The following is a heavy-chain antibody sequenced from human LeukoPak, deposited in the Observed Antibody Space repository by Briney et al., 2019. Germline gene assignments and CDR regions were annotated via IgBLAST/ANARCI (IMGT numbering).Heavy chain of an antibody. D-gene: IGHD3-10*01. CDR1: GGTYNNYA. CDR3: ARGHRGFYYGSGNYYYLDV. CDR2: ILPVFGTS. J-gene: IGHJ6*03. V-gene: IGHV1-69*13. Sequence: SVKVSCKASGGTYNNYAITWVRQAPGQGLEWVGGILPVFGTSNYAQRFQGRVTITADESTGTTYMELSSLRSEDTAVYYCARGHRGFYYGSGNYYYLDVWGKGTTVTVSS.